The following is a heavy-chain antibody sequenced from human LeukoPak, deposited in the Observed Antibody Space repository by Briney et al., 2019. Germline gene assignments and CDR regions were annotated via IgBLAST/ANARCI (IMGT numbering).Heavy chain of an antibody. Sequence: GGSLRLSCAASGFTFSSYEMNWVRQAPGKGPKWVSYISSSGSTIYYADSVKGRFTISRDNAKNSLYLQMNSLRAEDTAVYYCARDAVAGLYWGQGTLVTVSS. J-gene: IGHJ4*02. CDR2: ISSSGSTI. CDR1: GFTFSSYE. CDR3: ARDAVAGLY. D-gene: IGHD6-19*01. V-gene: IGHV3-48*03.